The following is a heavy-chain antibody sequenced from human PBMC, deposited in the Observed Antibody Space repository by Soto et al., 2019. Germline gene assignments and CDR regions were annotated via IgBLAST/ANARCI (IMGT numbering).Heavy chain of an antibody. CDR2: IYYSGST. V-gene: IGHV4-31*03. J-gene: IGHJ4*02. CDR3: ARGSGPGNFDY. CDR1: GGSISSGGYY. Sequence: SETLSLTCTVSGGSISSGGYYWTWIRQHPGKGLEWIGYIYYSGSTYYNPSLKSRVTISVDTSKNQFSLKLSSVTAADTAVYYCARGSGPGNFDYWGQGTLVTVSS. D-gene: IGHD3-10*01.